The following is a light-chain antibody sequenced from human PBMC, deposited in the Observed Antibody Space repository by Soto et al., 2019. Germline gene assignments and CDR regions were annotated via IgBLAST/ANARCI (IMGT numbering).Light chain of an antibody. J-gene: IGKJ3*01. CDR3: QQRSNI. Sequence: IVMTQTPLFLSVTLGQPASISCRSSESLVHSDGNTYLSWFQQRPGQPPRLLIYDASNRATGIPARFSGSGSGTDFTLTISSLEPEDFAVYYCQQRSNIFGPGTKVDIK. CDR1: ESLVHSDGNTY. V-gene: IGKV2-24*01. CDR2: DAS.